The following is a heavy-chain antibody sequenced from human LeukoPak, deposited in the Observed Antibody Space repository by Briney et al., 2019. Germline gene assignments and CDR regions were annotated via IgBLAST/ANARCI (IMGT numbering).Heavy chain of an antibody. J-gene: IGHJ3*02. V-gene: IGHV4-39*07. D-gene: IGHD1-1*01. CDR1: GGSISSSSYY. CDR3: ATLPSSTTHDAFDI. CDR2: IYYSGST. Sequence: PSETLSLTCTVSGGSISSSSYYWCWIRQPPGKGLEWIGSIYYSGSTYYNPSLKSRVTISVDTSKNQFSLKLSSVTAADTAVYYCATLPSSTTHDAFDIWGQGTMVTVSS.